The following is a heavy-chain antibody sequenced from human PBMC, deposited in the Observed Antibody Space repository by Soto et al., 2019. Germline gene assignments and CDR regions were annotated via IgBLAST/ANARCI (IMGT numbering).Heavy chain of an antibody. CDR1: GDSMRNYY. CDR2: IEYSGRT. J-gene: IGHJ4*02. CDR3: ARGRFGAYVDF. D-gene: IGHD3-10*01. Sequence: QVQLQESGPGLVKPSETLSLTCTVSGDSMRNYYWSWIRQSPGKGLEWMAYIEYSGRTEVKPSLRSRVTISSDTSKNQCSRTLNSVTAADTAIYYCARGRFGAYVDFWGQGTLVAVSS. V-gene: IGHV4-59*01.